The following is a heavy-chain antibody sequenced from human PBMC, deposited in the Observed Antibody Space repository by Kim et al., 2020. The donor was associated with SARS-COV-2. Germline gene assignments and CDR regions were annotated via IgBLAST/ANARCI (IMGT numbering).Heavy chain of an antibody. CDR3: VSGKKF. CDR2: IKPDGGAK. CDR1: GFTFGSDW. Sequence: GGSLRLSCAVSGFTFGSDWMSWVRQAPGKALEWVGNIKPDGGAKCYADSVKGRFTISRDNAKNSVYLQMNSLRAEDTAVYYCVSGKKFWGQGTLVTVSS. J-gene: IGHJ4*02. V-gene: IGHV3-7*01.